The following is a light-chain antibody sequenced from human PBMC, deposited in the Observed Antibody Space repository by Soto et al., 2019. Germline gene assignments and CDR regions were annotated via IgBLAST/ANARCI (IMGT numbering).Light chain of an antibody. Sequence: EIVLTQSPGSLSLSPGERATLSCRASQSVSSSYLAWYRQKPGQAPRLLIYGASSRATGIPDRVRGSGSGTDVTLTISRLEPEDFAVYYCQQYGSSPCTFGQGTKLEIK. CDR2: GAS. V-gene: IGKV3-20*01. CDR1: QSVSSSY. J-gene: IGKJ2*02. CDR3: QQYGSSPCT.